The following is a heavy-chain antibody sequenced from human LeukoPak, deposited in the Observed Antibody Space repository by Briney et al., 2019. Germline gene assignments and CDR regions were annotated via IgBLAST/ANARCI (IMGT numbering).Heavy chain of an antibody. J-gene: IGHJ3*02. CDR3: ARDRRDSSSWYFGAFDI. V-gene: IGHV4-59*01. CDR1: GGSISSYY. Sequence: SETLSLTCTVSGGSISSYYWSWIRQPPGKGLEWIGYIYYSGSTNYNPSLKSRDTISVDTSKNQFSLKLSSVTAADTAVYYCARDRRDSSSWYFGAFDILGQGTMVTVSS. D-gene: IGHD6-13*01. CDR2: IYYSGST.